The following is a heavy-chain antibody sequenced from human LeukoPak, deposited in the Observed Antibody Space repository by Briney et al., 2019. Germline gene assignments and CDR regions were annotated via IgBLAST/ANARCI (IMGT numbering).Heavy chain of an antibody. D-gene: IGHD3-10*01. V-gene: IGHV3-30*04. CDR3: ARELGRGSGSLYYGMDV. CDR1: GFTFSSYA. J-gene: IGHJ6*04. Sequence: GGSLRLSCAASGFTFSSYAMHWVREAPGKGLEWVAVISYDGSNKYYADCVKGRFTISRDNSKNALYLQMNSLRAEDTSVYFCARELGRGSGSLYYGMDVWGKGTTFTVSS. CDR2: ISYDGSNK.